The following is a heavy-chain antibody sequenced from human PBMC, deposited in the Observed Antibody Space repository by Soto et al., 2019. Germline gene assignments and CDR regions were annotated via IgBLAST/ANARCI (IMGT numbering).Heavy chain of an antibody. Sequence: SETLSLTCTVSGGTVSSYCWSWIRQSTGKGLEWIGYIHYSGSTKYKPSLKSRVTISVDTSKNQFSLKVSSATAADTAVYYCARHSNRNYGLYYFDYWGLGALVTVSS. CDR1: GGTVSSYC. CDR3: ARHSNRNYGLYYFDY. J-gene: IGHJ4*02. V-gene: IGHV4-59*08. CDR2: IHYSGST. D-gene: IGHD4-4*01.